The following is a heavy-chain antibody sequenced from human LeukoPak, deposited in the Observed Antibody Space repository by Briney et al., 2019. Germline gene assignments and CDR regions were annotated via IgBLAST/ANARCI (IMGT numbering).Heavy chain of an antibody. CDR2: IRSKVNSYAT. CDR1: GFTFSGSA. Sequence: QPGGSLRLSCAASGFTFSGSAMHWVRQASGKGLEWVGRIRSKVNSYATAYAASVKGRFTISRENAKNSLYLQMNSLRAGDTAVYYCARGGNFDAFDIWGQGTMVTVSS. CDR3: ARGGNFDAFDI. V-gene: IGHV3-73*01. J-gene: IGHJ3*02. D-gene: IGHD4-23*01.